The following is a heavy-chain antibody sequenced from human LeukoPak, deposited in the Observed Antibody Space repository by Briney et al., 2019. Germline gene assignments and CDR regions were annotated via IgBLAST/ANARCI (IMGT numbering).Heavy chain of an antibody. CDR2: IHYNGNDK. D-gene: IGHD6-13*01. J-gene: IGHJ6*03. V-gene: IGHV3-30*02. CDR3: AKEMQDFSSSHSGYYYYLDV. CDR1: GHVFNIYD. Sequence: GGSLRLTCVASGHVFNIYDMHWARQAPGKGLEWLAFIHYNGNDKYYSHSVKGRFTISRDNFKNTLYLQLNNLRREDTRVYYCAKEMQDFSSSHSGYYYYLDVWGKGTTVTVSS.